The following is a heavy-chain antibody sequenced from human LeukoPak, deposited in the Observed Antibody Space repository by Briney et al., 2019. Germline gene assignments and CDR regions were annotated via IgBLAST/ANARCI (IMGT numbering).Heavy chain of an antibody. CDR3: ATSPLQCCSGGSCYAMLFDF. V-gene: IGHV3-23*01. CDR1: GFTFSSYA. Sequence: GGSLRLSCAASGFTFSSYAMSWVRQAPGKGLEWVSAISGSGGSTYYADSVKGRFTISRDNSKNTLYLQMNSLRAEDTAVYYCATSPLQCCSGGSCYAMLFDFWGQGTLVTVSS. J-gene: IGHJ4*02. D-gene: IGHD2-15*01. CDR2: ISGSGGST.